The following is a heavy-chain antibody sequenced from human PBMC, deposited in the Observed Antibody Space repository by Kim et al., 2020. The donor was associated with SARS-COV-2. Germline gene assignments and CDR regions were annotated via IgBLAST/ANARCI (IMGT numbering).Heavy chain of an antibody. J-gene: IGHJ6*02. CDR3: ARDHSGYSGMDV. V-gene: IGHV1-46*01. Sequence: SYATKFQCRGDTTRDTSTSTVYMELSSLRSEDTAVYYCARDHSGYSGMDVWGQGTTVTVSS. D-gene: IGHD5-12*01.